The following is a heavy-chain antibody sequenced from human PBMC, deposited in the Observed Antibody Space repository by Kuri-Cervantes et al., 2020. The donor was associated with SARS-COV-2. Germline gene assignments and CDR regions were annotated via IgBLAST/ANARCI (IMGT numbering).Heavy chain of an antibody. V-gene: IGHV3-11*04. CDR3: ARDDEVTTHYGAAFDI. D-gene: IGHD4-11*01. CDR2: ISSSGSTI. CDR1: GFTFSDYY. Sequence: GGSLRLSCAASGFTFSDYYMSWIRQAPGKGLEWVSYISSSGSTIYYADSVKGRFTISRDNAKNSLYLQMNSLRAEDTAVYYCARDDEVTTHYGAAFDIWGQGTMVTVSS. J-gene: IGHJ3*02.